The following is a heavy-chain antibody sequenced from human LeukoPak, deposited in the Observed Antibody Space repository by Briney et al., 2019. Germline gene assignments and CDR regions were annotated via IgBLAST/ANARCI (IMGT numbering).Heavy chain of an antibody. CDR3: AKDSAKKYDDY. CDR1: GFTFSAYY. CDR2: ISSSGSTI. J-gene: IGHJ4*02. Sequence: GGSRRFSCAASGFTFSAYYMSWIRKAPGKGLEGVSYISSSGSTIYYADSVKGRFTISRDNAKNSLYLQMNSLRAEDTAVYYCAKDSAKKYDDYWGQGTLVTVSS. D-gene: IGHD2/OR15-2a*01. V-gene: IGHV3-11*01.